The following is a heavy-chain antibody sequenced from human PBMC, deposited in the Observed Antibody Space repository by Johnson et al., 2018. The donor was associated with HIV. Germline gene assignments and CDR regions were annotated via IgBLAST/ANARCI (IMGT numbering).Heavy chain of an antibody. V-gene: IGHV3-48*04. CDR1: GFTFSTYA. Sequence: VQLVESGGGVVQPGGSLRLSCAASGFTFSTYAMHWVRQAPGKGLEWVSYISSSGGTIYYADSVKGRFSISRDNAKNSLYLQMNSLRAEDTAVYYCAKEGRPYCGGDCYSDAFDIWGQGTMVTVSS. D-gene: IGHD2-21*02. CDR3: AKEGRPYCGGDCYSDAFDI. J-gene: IGHJ3*02. CDR2: ISSSGGTI.